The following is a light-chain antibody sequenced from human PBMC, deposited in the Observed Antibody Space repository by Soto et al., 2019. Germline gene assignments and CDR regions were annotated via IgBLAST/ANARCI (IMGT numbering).Light chain of an antibody. CDR2: AAS. CDR3: QQTYSSPIT. V-gene: IGKV1-39*01. Sequence: DTEMNQATSALSASVGDSIAITCRASQSISSYLNWYQQKPGKAPKLLISAASILQSGVPSRFSGSGSGTDFTLTISNLQPEDFAGYYCQQTYSSPITFGQRTRLEI. J-gene: IGKJ5*01. CDR1: QSISSY.